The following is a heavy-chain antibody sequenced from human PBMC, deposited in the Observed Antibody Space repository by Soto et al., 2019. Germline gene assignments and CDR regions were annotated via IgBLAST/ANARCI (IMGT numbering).Heavy chain of an antibody. Sequence: AIVGVRLKPGQGLEWMGGIIPIFGTANYAQKFQGRVTITADKSTSTAYMELSSLRSEDTAVYYCARPLYYYDSSGYPDPYYYYYGMDVWGQGTTVTVSS. CDR3: ARPLYYYDSSGYPDPYYYYYGMDV. CDR1: A. D-gene: IGHD3-22*01. CDR2: IIPIFGTA. J-gene: IGHJ6*02. V-gene: IGHV1-69*06.